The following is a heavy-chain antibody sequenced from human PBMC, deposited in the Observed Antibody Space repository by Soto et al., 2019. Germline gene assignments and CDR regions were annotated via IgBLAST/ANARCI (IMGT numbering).Heavy chain of an antibody. D-gene: IGHD3-22*01. CDR3: AKDHRYYDSSGDFDY. Sequence: GGSLRLSCAASGFTFSSFGMDWVRRVPGKGLEWVALIWYDGSNKEYADSVKGRFTISRDNSKNTLYLQMNSLRAEDTAVYYCAKDHRYYDSSGDFDYWGQGTLVTVSS. V-gene: IGHV3-30*02. CDR2: IWYDGSNK. CDR1: GFTFSSFG. J-gene: IGHJ4*02.